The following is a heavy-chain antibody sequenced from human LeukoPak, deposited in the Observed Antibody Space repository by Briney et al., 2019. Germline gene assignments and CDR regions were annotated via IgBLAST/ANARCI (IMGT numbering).Heavy chain of an antibody. CDR3: AKRSRDSSGWFDH. V-gene: IGHV3-23*01. D-gene: IGHD6-19*01. J-gene: IGHJ5*02. CDR2: IGGSGGTT. Sequence: GGSLRLSCAASGFTFNGYAMSWVRQAPGKGLEWVSAIGGSGGTTYYADSVKGRFTISRDNSKDTLYLQMNSLRAEDTALYYCAKRSRDSSGWFDHWGQGTLVTVSS. CDR1: GFTFNGYA.